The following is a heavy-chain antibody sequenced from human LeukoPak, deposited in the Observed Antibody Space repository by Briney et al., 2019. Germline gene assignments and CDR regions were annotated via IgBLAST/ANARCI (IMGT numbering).Heavy chain of an antibody. Sequence: PSETLSLTCTASGGSITNYYWSWIRQPPGKGPEWAGYIYYSGATNYDPSLKGRVTISVDTSKNQLSLKLSSVTAADTAVYYCARNLFDYDKIGQYDAFDIWGRGTMVTVYS. V-gene: IGHV4-59*08. CDR2: IYYSGAT. CDR1: GGSITNYY. J-gene: IGHJ3*02. CDR3: ARNLFDYDKIGQYDAFDI. D-gene: IGHD3-22*01.